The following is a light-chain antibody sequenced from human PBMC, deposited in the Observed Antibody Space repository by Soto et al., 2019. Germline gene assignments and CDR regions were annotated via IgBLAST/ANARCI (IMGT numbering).Light chain of an antibody. CDR2: EVN. CDR1: SSDVGGYNY. V-gene: IGLV2-8*01. CDR3: SLYAGTSNV. Sequence: QSALTQPPSASGSPGQSVAISCTGTSSDVGGYNYVSWYQQHPGKAPKLMIYEVNKRPSGVPDRFSGSKSGNTASLTVSGLQAEDEADYYCSLYAGTSNVFGPGTKLTVL. J-gene: IGLJ1*01.